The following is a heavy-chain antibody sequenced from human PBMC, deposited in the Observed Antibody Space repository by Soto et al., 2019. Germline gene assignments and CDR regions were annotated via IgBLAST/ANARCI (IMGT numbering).Heavy chain of an antibody. CDR2: IYHSGSA. CDR3: ARAQIPHWFDP. Sequence: QLQLQESGSGLVRPSETLSLTCTVSGGSISSGGDSCSWIRQAPGKGLEWIGYIYHSGSAIYNPSLKSRGTMSADRSKNQFSLRLNSVTAADTAVYYCARAQIPHWFDPWGQGILVTVSP. J-gene: IGHJ5*02. V-gene: IGHV4-30-2*01. D-gene: IGHD2-21*01. CDR1: GGSISSGGDS.